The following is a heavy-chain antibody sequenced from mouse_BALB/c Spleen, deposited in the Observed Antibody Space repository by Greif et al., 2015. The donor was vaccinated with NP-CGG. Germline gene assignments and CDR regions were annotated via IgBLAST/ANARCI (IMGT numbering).Heavy chain of an antibody. Sequence: EVQLQQSGAELVKPGASVKLSCTASGFNIKDTYMHWVKQRPEQGLEWIGRIDPANGNTKYDPMFQGKATITADTSSNTAYLQLSSLTSEDTAVYYCARYGNYVYFDVWGAGTTVTVSS. D-gene: IGHD2-1*01. CDR2: IDPANGNT. CDR3: ARYGNYVYFDV. J-gene: IGHJ1*01. CDR1: GFNIKDTY. V-gene: IGHV14-3*02.